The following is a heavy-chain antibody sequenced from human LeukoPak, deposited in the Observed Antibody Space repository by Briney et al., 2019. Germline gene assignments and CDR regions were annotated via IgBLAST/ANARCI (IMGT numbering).Heavy chain of an antibody. CDR1: GESFSGFY. V-gene: IGHV4-59*01. Sequence: SETLSITCAVYGESFSGFYWSWIRQPPGKGLEWIGYIYYSGTTTYNPSLKSRVTISIDMSNNHFSLNLRSVTAADRAVYYCARDSGPWGVFDPWGQGTLVTVSS. CDR2: IYYSGTT. CDR3: ARDSGPWGVFDP. D-gene: IGHD3-10*01. J-gene: IGHJ5*02.